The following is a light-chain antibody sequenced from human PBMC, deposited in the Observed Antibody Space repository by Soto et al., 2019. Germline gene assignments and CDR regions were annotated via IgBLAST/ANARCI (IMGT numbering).Light chain of an antibody. V-gene: IGLV2-23*02. Sequence: QSALTQPASVSGSPGESITISCTGTRSDVGSYNSIAWYQQHPGKAPRVMIFEVTKRPSGISNRFSGSKSGSTASLTISGLQAEDEDDYFCFSYAGDSTWVFGGGTKLTVL. CDR3: FSYAGDSTWV. J-gene: IGLJ3*02. CDR1: RSDVGSYNS. CDR2: EVT.